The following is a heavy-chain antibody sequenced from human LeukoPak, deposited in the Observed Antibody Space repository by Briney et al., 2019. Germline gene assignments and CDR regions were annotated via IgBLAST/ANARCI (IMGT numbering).Heavy chain of an antibody. J-gene: IGHJ4*02. V-gene: IGHV3-30*19. CDR2: ISYDGSNK. CDR1: GFTFSSYG. Sequence: HPGGSLRLSCAASGFTFSSYGMHWVRQAPGKGLEWVAVISYDGSNKYYADSVKGRFTISRDNSKNTLYLQMNSLRAEDTAVYYCARDGITMIVVVNYFDYWGQGTLVTVSS. CDR3: ARDGITMIVVVNYFDY. D-gene: IGHD3-22*01.